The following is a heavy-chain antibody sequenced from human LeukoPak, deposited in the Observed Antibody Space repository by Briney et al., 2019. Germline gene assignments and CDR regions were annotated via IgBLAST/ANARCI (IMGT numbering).Heavy chain of an antibody. Sequence: PGGSLRLSCAASGFTFSSHWMHWVRQAPGKGLVWVSRINSDGSSTSYADSVKGRFTISRDNAKNTLHLQMNSLRVEDTAVYYCAREWSGFGELPDYWGQGTLVTVSS. CDR2: INSDGSST. CDR1: GFTFSSHW. J-gene: IGHJ4*02. CDR3: AREWSGFGELPDY. V-gene: IGHV3-74*01. D-gene: IGHD3-10*01.